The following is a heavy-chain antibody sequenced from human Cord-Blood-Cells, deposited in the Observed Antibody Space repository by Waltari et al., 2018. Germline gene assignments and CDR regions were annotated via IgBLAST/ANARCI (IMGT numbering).Heavy chain of an antibody. V-gene: IGHV4-34*01. CDR3: ASGVVVVPAATSRSWYFDL. CDR1: GGSFRGYY. J-gene: IGHJ2*01. D-gene: IGHD2-2*01. CDR2: INHSGST. Sequence: QVQLQQWGAGLLKPSETLSLTCAVYGGSFRGYYWSWIRQPPGKGLEWIGEINHSGSTNYNPSLKSRVTISVDTSKNQFSLKLSSVTAADTAVYYCASGVVVVPAATSRSWYFDLWGRGTLVTVSS.